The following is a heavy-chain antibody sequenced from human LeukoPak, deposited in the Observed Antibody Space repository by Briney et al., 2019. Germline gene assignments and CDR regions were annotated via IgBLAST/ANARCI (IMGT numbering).Heavy chain of an antibody. CDR1: GGSLSRYY. D-gene: IGHD4-17*01. CDR3: ARHYYGDYPNLYYFDY. J-gene: IGHJ4*02. Sequence: PSETLSLTCTVSGGSLSRYYWSWIRQPPGKGLEWIGYIYYSVSTNYHPSLKSRVTISVDTSKNHLSLKLSSVTAADTAVYYCARHYYGDYPNLYYFDYWGQGTLVTVSS. CDR2: IYYSVST. V-gene: IGHV4-59*08.